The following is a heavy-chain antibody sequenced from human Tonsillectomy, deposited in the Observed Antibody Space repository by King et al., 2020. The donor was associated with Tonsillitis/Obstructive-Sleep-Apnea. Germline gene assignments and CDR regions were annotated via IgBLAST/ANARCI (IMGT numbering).Heavy chain of an antibody. CDR3: TRVAYYYDSSGYEGWFDP. V-gene: IGHV3-49*04. D-gene: IGHD3-22*01. Sequence: VQLVESGGGLVQPGRSLRLSCTASGFTFGDYAMSWVRQAPGKGLEWVGFIRSKAYGGTTEYAAFVKGRFTISRDDSKSIAYLQMNSLKTEDTAVYYCTRVAYYYDSSGYEGWFDPWGQGTLVTVSS. CDR1: GFTFGDYA. J-gene: IGHJ5*02. CDR2: IRSKAYGGTT.